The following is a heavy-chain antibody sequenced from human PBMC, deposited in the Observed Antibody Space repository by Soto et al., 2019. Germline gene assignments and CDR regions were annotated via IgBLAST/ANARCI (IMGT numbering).Heavy chain of an antibody. CDR2: IFHSGTT. CDR3: ARLFDDSRGYYYFDY. D-gene: IGHD3-22*01. Sequence: SETLSLTCAVSGYSISSGYDWGWIRQPPGKGLEWLGSIFHSGTTYDNPSLKSRVTISVDMSKNQFSLKLTSVTAADTAVYYCARLFDDSRGYYYFDYWGQGTLVPVSS. CDR1: GYSISSGYD. J-gene: IGHJ4*02. V-gene: IGHV4-38-2*01.